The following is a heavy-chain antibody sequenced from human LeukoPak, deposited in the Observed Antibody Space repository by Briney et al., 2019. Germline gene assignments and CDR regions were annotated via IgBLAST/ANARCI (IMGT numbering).Heavy chain of an antibody. V-gene: IGHV3-9*03. D-gene: IGHD2-15*01. J-gene: IGHJ3*02. Sequence: GRSLRLSCAASGFTFDDYAMHWVRQAPGKGLEWVSGISWNSGSIGYADSVKGRFTISRDNAKNSLYLQMNSLRAEDMALYYCYCCYEALDIWGQGTMVTVSS. CDR3: YCCYEALDI. CDR2: ISWNSGSI. CDR1: GFTFDDYA.